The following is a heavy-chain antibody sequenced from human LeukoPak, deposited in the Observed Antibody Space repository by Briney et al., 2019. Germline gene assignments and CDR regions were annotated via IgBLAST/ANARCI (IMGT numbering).Heavy chain of an antibody. CDR1: GFTFNNYG. CDR3: AKDGPPYCGGDCYSSHFDY. CDR2: ISYDGSNK. Sequence: GGSLRLSCAASGFTFNNYGMHWVRQAPGKGLEWVAVISYDGSNKYYADSVKGRFTISRDNSKNTLYLQMNSLRAEDTAVYYCAKDGPPYCGGDCYSSHFDYWGQGTLVTVSS. J-gene: IGHJ4*02. V-gene: IGHV3-30*18. D-gene: IGHD2-21*02.